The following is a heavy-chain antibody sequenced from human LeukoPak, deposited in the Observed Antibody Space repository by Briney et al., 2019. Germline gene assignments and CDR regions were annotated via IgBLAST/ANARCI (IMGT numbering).Heavy chain of an antibody. CDR2: IWSDGSNK. CDR3: ARDRGGSKYFDS. J-gene: IGHJ4*02. CDR1: GFTFSTYG. V-gene: IGHV3-33*01. D-gene: IGHD3-10*01. Sequence: GSLRLSCAASGFTFSTYGMHWVRQAPGKGLEWVAVIWSDGSNKFYADSVKGRFTISRDNSKNTLFLQMNSLRAEDTALYPCARDRGGSKYFDSWGQGTLVTVSS.